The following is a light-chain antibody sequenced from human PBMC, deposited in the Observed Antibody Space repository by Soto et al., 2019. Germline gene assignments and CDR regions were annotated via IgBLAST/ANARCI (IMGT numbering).Light chain of an antibody. Sequence: SVLPQPPSLSGAPGQRVTLSCTGSSSNIGAGYDVHWYQQLPGAAPKLLIYDTTNRPSGVPDRFSGSKSGTSASLAITGLQAEDEADYYCQSYDNTLSGYVFGTGTKVTVL. CDR2: DTT. CDR3: QSYDNTLSGYV. CDR1: SSNIGAGYD. V-gene: IGLV1-40*01. J-gene: IGLJ1*01.